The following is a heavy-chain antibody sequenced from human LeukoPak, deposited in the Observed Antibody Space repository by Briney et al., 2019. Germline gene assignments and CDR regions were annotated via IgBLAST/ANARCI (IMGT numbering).Heavy chain of an antibody. CDR3: ASRSPTGLLWFGEANDY. J-gene: IGHJ4*02. CDR1: GGSFSDYQ. CDR2: ISHSGTT. D-gene: IGHD3-10*01. Sequence: SETLSLTCAVSGGSFSDYQWNWIRQSPGKGLEWLGEISHSGTTTYNPSLKSRVTISVDTSKNQFSLRLRSVTAADTAVYYCASRSPTGLLWFGEANDYWGQGTLVTVSS. V-gene: IGHV4-34*01.